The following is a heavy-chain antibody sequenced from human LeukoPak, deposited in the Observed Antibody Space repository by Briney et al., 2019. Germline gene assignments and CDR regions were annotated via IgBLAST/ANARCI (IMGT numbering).Heavy chain of an antibody. D-gene: IGHD1-1*01. CDR3: ARDPKRDAFDI. V-gene: IGHV3-21*01. CDR1: GFTFSSYT. Sequence: GGSLRLSCAASGFTFSSYTMNWVRQAPGKGLEWVSSISSSSRYIYYADSLKGRFTISRDNAKNSLYLQLNSLRTEDTAVYYCARDPKRDAFDIWGQGTIVTVSS. J-gene: IGHJ3*02. CDR2: ISSSSRYI.